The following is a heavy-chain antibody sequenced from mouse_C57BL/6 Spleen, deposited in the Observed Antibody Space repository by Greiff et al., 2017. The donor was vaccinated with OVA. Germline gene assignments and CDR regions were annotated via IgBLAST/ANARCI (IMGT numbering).Heavy chain of an antibody. CDR1: GFTFSSYA. J-gene: IGHJ2*01. V-gene: IGHV5-4*01. Sequence: VQLKQSGGGLVKPGGSLKLSCAASGFTFSSYAMSWVRQTPEKRLEWVATISDGGSYTYYPDNVKGRFTISRDNAKNNLYLQMSHLKSEDTAMYYCAREYSNYFDYWGQGTTLTVSS. CDR2: ISDGGSYT. CDR3: AREYSNYFDY. D-gene: IGHD2-5*01.